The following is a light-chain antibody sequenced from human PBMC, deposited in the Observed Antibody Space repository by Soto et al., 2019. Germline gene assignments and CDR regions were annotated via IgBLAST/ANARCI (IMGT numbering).Light chain of an antibody. CDR3: QHFYPTPPAT. V-gene: IGKV1-39*01. CDR2: AAS. CDR1: QSISNS. J-gene: IGKJ5*01. Sequence: DIQLTQSPSSLSASVGDRVTITCRASQSISNSLNWYQQRPGRAPKLLIYAASTLQSGVPSRFSGSGSGTDFTLTISNLQPEDFATYYCQHFYPTPPATFGQGTRLEIK.